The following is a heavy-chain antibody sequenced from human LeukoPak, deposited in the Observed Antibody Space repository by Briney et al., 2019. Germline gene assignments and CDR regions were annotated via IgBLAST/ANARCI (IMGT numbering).Heavy chain of an antibody. D-gene: IGHD3-10*01. V-gene: IGHV5-51*01. CDR1: GYSFTNYR. CDR2: IYPGDSDT. CDR3: ARHAGSGSYYSRAIDY. Sequence: GESLRISCKGSGYSFTNYRISWVRHMPGKGLEWMGIIYPGDSDTRYSPSFQGQVTISADKSISTAYLQWSSLKASDTAMYYCARHAGSGSYYSRAIDYWGQGTLVTVSS. J-gene: IGHJ4*02.